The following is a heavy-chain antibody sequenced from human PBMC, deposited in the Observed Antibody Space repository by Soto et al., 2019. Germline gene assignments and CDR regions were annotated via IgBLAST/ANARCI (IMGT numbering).Heavy chain of an antibody. CDR3: ARGFRYYYGSGAEYYYYYYYMDV. J-gene: IGHJ6*03. CDR2: MNPSSGNT. V-gene: IGHV1-8*01. Sequence: ASVKVSCKASGYTFTSYDINWVRQATGQGLEWMGWMNPSSGNTGYAQKFQGRVTMTRNTSISTAYMELSSLRSEDTAVYYCARGFRYYYGSGAEYYYYYYYMDVWGKGATVTVSS. D-gene: IGHD3-10*01. CDR1: GYTFTSYD.